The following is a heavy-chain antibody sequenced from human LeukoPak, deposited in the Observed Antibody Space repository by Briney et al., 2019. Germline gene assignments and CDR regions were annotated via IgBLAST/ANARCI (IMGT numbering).Heavy chain of an antibody. CDR2: IIPIFGTA. V-gene: IGHV1-69*06. CDR1: GGTFSSYA. Sequence: SVKVSCKASGGTFSSYAISWVRQAPGQGLEWMGGIIPIFGTANYAQKFQGRVTITADKSTSTAYMELSSLRSEDTAVHYCARIGAVVPAAYRVAFGIWGQGTMVTVSS. J-gene: IGHJ3*02. D-gene: IGHD2-2*01. CDR3: ARIGAVVPAAYRVAFGI.